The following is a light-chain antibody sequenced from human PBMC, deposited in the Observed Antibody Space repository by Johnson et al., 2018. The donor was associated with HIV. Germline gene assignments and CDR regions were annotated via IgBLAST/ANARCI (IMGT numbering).Light chain of an antibody. CDR2: END. CDR1: TSNIGNNY. V-gene: IGLV1-51*02. J-gene: IGLJ1*01. Sequence: QSILTQPPSVSAAPVQKVTISCSGSTSNIGNNYVSWYQQLPGTAPRLLIYENDKRPSGLPARFSGSKSGASATLGITALQTGDEADYYWGTWDSSRTTYVFGTGTKVTVL. CDR3: GTWDSSRTTYV.